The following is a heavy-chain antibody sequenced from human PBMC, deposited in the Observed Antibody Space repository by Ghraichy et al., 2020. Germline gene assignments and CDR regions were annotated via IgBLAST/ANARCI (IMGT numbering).Heavy chain of an antibody. CDR3: ARDEDLDY. J-gene: IGHJ4*02. CDR1: GFTFRSYA. Sequence: GESLRLSCAASGFTFRSYAMHWVRQAPGKGLEWVAIISYDGSNKYYADSVKGRFTISRDNSKNTLYLQMNSLRAEDTAVYYCARDEDLDYWGQGSLVTVSS. CDR2: ISYDGSNK. V-gene: IGHV3-30*04.